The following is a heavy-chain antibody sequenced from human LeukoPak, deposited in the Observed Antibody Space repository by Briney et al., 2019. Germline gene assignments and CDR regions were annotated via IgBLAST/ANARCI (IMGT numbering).Heavy chain of an antibody. Sequence: PGGSLRLSCAASGFTFSSYSMNWVRQAPGKGLEWVSSISSSSSYIYYADSVKGRFTISRDNAKNSLYLQMNSLRAEDTAVYYCARDGPLFAWSSYYFDYWGQGTLVTVSS. CDR3: ARDGPLFAWSSYYFDY. CDR2: ISSSSSYI. CDR1: GFTFSSYS. D-gene: IGHD6-6*01. V-gene: IGHV3-21*01. J-gene: IGHJ4*02.